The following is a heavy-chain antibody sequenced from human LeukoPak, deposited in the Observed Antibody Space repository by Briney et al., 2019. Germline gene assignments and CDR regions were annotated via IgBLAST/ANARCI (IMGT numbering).Heavy chain of an antibody. V-gene: IGHV4-39*07. CDR2: IYYSGST. CDR1: GGSISSYY. CDR3: ARDWCSGTSCPTGFDP. J-gene: IGHJ5*02. Sequence: SETLSLTCTVSGGSISSYYWGWIRQPPGKGLEWIGSIYYSGSTYYNPSLKSRVTISVDTSKNQFSLKLSSVTAADTAVYYCARDWCSGTSCPTGFDPWGQGTLVTVSS. D-gene: IGHD2-2*01.